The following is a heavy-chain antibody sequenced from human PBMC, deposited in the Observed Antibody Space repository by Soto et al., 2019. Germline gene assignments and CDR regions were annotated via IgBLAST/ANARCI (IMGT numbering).Heavy chain of an antibody. D-gene: IGHD3-22*01. CDR1: GGSFSGYY. J-gene: IGHJ4*02. CDR2: INHSGST. Sequence: PSETLSLTCAVYGGSFSGYYWTWIRQPPGTGLEWIGEINHSGSTNYNPSLKSRVTISVDTSKNQFSLKLSSVTAADTAVYYCARLTPTYYYDSSGYYLDYWGQGTLVTVSS. CDR3: ARLTPTYYYDSSGYYLDY. V-gene: IGHV4-34*01.